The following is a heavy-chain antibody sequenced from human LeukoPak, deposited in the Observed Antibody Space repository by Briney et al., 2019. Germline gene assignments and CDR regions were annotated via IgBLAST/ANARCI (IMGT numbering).Heavy chain of an antibody. J-gene: IGHJ4*02. CDR1: GGSFSGYY. D-gene: IGHD6-13*01. Sequence: PSETLSLTCAVYGGSFSGYYWSWIRQPPGKGLEWIGEINHSGSTNYNPSLKSRVTISVDTSKNQFSLKLSSVTAADTAVYYCARDSSAAAGPPYYFDYWGQGTLVTVSS. CDR2: INHSGST. V-gene: IGHV4-34*01. CDR3: ARDSSAAAGPPYYFDY.